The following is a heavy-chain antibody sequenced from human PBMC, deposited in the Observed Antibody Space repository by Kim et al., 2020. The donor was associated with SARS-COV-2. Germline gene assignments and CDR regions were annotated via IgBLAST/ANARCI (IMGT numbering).Heavy chain of an antibody. CDR2: ISWNSGSI. CDR3: AKDAYDSSGYYYGSFDY. CDR1: GFTFGDYA. D-gene: IGHD3-22*01. Sequence: GGSLRLSCAASGFTFGDYAMHWVRQAPGKGLEWVSGISWNSGSIGYADSVKGRFTISRDNAKNSLYLQMNSLRAEDTALYYCAKDAYDSSGYYYGSFDYWGQGTLVTVSS. J-gene: IGHJ4*02. V-gene: IGHV3-9*01.